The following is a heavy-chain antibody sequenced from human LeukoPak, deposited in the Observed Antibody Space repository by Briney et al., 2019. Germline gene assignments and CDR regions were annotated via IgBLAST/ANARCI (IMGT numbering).Heavy chain of an antibody. J-gene: IGHJ6*03. CDR3: ARESATAGYYYYYYMDV. V-gene: IGHV3-21*04. CDR2: ISSSSSYI. Sequence: GGSLRLSCAASGFTFSSYSMNWVRQAPGKGLEWVSSISSSSSYIYYADSVKGRFTISRDNAKNSLYLQMNSLRAEDTAVYYCARESATAGYYYYYYMDVWGKGTTVTISS. CDR1: GFTFSSYS. D-gene: IGHD6-13*01.